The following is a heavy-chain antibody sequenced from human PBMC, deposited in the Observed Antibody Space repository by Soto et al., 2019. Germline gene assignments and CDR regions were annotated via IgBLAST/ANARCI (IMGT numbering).Heavy chain of an antibody. V-gene: IGHV4-31*03. CDR3: ARGTLGTTGY. J-gene: IGHJ4*02. CDR2: IYYSGST. Sequence: SETLSLTCTVSGGSISSGGYYWSWIRQHPGKGLEWIGYIYYSGSTYYNPSLKSRVTISVDTSKNQFSLKLSSVTAADTAVYYCARGTLGTTGYWGQGTLVTVSS. CDR1: GGSISSGGYY. D-gene: IGHD1-1*01.